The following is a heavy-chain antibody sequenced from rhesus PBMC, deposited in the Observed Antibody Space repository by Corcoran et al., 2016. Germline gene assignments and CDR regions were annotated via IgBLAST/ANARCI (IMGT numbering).Heavy chain of an antibody. Sequence: QVQLQESGPGVVKPSETLSLTCAVSGGSISSGYDWSWIRQPPGKGLEWIGYIYGISGSTNYNPYLKNRVTMSKDASKNQFSLKLSSVTAADTAVYYCARGTYYYDSGYSDYWGQGVLVTVSS. CDR1: GGSISSGYD. D-gene: IGHD3-28*01. V-gene: IGHV4-76*01. CDR2: IYGISGST. CDR3: ARGTYYYDSGYSDY. J-gene: IGHJ4*01.